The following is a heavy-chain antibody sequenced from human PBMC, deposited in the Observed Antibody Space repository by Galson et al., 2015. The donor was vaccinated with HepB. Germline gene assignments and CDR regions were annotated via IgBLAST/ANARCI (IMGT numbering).Heavy chain of an antibody. CDR3: ARQYCSSTSCYYDAFDI. D-gene: IGHD2-2*01. CDR1: GYSFTSYW. Sequence: QSGAEVKKSGESLKISCKGSGYSFTSYWIGWGRQMPGKGLEWMGIIYPGDSDTRYSPSFQGQVTISADKSISTAYLQWSSLKASDTAMYYCARQYCSSTSCYYDAFDIWGQGTMVTVSS. J-gene: IGHJ3*02. CDR2: IYPGDSDT. V-gene: IGHV5-51*01.